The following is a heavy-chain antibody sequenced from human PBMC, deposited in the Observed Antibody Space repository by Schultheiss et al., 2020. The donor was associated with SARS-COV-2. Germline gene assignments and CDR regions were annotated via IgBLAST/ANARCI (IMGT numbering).Heavy chain of an antibody. Sequence: SETLSLTCSVSGGSMSSYYWSWIRQPPGKGLQWIGYIYYNRGTNYNPSLKSRVTISVDTSKNQFSLKLSSVTAADTAVYYCARGQYNWNYRRGGSLDYWGQGTLVTVSS. V-gene: IGHV4-59*12. D-gene: IGHD1-7*01. CDR2: IYYNRGT. J-gene: IGHJ4*02. CDR3: ARGQYNWNYRRGGSLDY. CDR1: GGSMSSYY.